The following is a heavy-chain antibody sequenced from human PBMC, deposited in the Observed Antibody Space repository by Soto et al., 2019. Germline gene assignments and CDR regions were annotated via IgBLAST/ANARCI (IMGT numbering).Heavy chain of an antibody. Sequence: PSETRSLTFTVFGASFNDFYWSWIRQTPGKGLEWVGFMYYSETTKHNPSLKGRVNMSLDTSKNQVSLHLKSVTAADTAVYYCARANSSTWYKLEYKWFDPWGQGTQVTVSS. D-gene: IGHD6-13*01. CDR1: GASFNDFY. J-gene: IGHJ5*02. V-gene: IGHV4-59*01. CDR3: ARANSSTWYKLEYKWFDP. CDR2: MYYSETT.